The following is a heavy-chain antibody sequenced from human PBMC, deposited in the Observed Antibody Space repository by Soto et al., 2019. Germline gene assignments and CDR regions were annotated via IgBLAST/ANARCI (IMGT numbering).Heavy chain of an antibody. J-gene: IGHJ1*01. Sequence: SETLSLTCTVSGGSISSGDYYWSWVRQPPGKGLEWIGYIYYSGSTYYNPSLKSRVTISVDTSKNQFSLKLSSVTAADTAVYYCARGFSLSGYFQHWGQGNMVNVSS. CDR2: IYYSGST. CDR1: GGSISSGDYY. CDR3: ARGFSLSGYFQH. V-gene: IGHV4-30-4*01.